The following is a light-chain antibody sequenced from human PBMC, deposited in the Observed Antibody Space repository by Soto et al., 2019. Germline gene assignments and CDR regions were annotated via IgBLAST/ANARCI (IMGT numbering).Light chain of an antibody. Sequence: DIQMTQSPTSLSASVGDRVTITCRASQDIRNFVAWYQQKPGKAPKLLIYAASTLQSGVPSRFSGSGDGTDFTLPSLSLQAEDVATHPCQKYRSVAVFGRGTKVEGK. CDR1: QDIRNF. V-gene: IGKV1-27*01. CDR2: AAS. CDR3: QKYRSVAV. J-gene: IGKJ1*01.